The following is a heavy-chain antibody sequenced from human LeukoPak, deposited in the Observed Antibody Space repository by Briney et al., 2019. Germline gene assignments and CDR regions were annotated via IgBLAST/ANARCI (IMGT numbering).Heavy chain of an antibody. CDR1: GFTFSSYS. J-gene: IGHJ4*02. Sequence: GGSLRLSCAASGFTFSSYSMNWVRQAPGKGLEWVSYISSSSSTIYYADSVKGRFTISRDNAKNSLYLQMNSLRAEDTAVYYCAREVRGYSGYPTTRYRGLLDYWGQGTLVTVSS. V-gene: IGHV3-48*04. CDR3: AREVRGYSGYPTTRYRGLLDY. CDR2: ISSSSSTI. D-gene: IGHD5-12*01.